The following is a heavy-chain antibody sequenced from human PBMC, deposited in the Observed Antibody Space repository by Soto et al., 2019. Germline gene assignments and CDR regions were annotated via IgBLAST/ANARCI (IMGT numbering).Heavy chain of an antibody. V-gene: IGHV1-2*04. CDR2: INPNSGGT. Sequence: ASVKVSCKASGYTFTGYYMHWVRQAPGQGHEWMGWINPNSGGTNYAQKFQGWVTMTRDTSISTAYMELSRLGSDDTAVYYCARERIQLWASYYYYGMDVWGQGTTVTVSS. D-gene: IGHD5-18*01. CDR3: ARERIQLWASYYYYGMDV. CDR1: GYTFTGYY. J-gene: IGHJ6*02.